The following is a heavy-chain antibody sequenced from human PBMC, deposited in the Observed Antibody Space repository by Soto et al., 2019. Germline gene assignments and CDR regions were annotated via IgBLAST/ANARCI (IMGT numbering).Heavy chain of an antibody. J-gene: IGHJ4*02. D-gene: IGHD6-25*01. CDR3: ARRKERSGPHYFDY. Sequence: GASVKVSCKASGYTFSSYDINWVRQATGQGLEWMGWINPNSGGTNYAQKFQGRVTMTRDTSISTAYMELSGLRPDDTAVYYCARRKERSGPHYFDYWGQGSQVTVSS. V-gene: IGHV1-2*02. CDR2: INPNSGGT. CDR1: GYTFSSYD.